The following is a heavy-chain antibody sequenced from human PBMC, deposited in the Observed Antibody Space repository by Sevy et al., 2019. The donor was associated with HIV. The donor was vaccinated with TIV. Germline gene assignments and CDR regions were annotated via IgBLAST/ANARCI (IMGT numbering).Heavy chain of an antibody. J-gene: IGHJ5*02. CDR3: ARATIFGVEYNWFDP. CDR2: IYYSGST. CDR1: GGSVSSGSYY. D-gene: IGHD3-3*01. Sequence: SDTLSLTCTVSGGSVSSGSYYWSWIRQPPGKGLEWIGYIYYSGSTNYNPSLKSRVTISVDTSKNQFSLKLSSVTAADTAVYYCARATIFGVEYNWFDPWGQGTLVTVSS. V-gene: IGHV4-61*01.